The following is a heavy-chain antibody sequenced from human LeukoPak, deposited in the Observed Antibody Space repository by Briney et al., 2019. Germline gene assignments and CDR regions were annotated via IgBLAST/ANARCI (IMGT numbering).Heavy chain of an antibody. J-gene: IGHJ6*04. V-gene: IGHV1-69*13. CDR2: IIPIFGTA. Sequence: SVKVSCKASGGTFSSYAISWVRQAPGQGLEWMGGIIPIFGTANYAQKFQGRVTITADESTSTAYMELSSLRSEDTAGYYCAVALIVVVPAAKAPLYYYYGMDVWGKGPTVTVSS. CDR3: AVALIVVVPAAKAPLYYYYGMDV. CDR1: GGTFSSYA. D-gene: IGHD2-2*01.